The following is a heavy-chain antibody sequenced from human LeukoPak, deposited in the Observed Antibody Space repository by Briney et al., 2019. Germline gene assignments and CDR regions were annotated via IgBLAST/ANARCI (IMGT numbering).Heavy chain of an antibody. CDR3: ARDLGYSSSWGFDY. CDR2: ISAYNGNT. Sequence: ASVKVSCTASGYTFTSYGISWVRQAPGQGLEWMGWISAYNGNTNYAQKLQGRVTMTTDTSTSTAYMELRSLRSDDTAVYYCARDLGYSSSWGFDYWGQGTLVTVSS. D-gene: IGHD6-13*01. V-gene: IGHV1-18*01. CDR1: GYTFTSYG. J-gene: IGHJ4*02.